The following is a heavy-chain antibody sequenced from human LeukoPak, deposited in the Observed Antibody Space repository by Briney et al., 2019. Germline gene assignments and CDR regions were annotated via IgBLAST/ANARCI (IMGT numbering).Heavy chain of an antibody. CDR1: GYTFTSYA. Sequence: GASVKVSCKASGYTFTSYAMHWVRQAPGQRLEWMGWINAGNGNTKYSQEFQGRVTITRDTSASTAYMELSSLRSEDMAVYYCARGAVTKNGAEGAFDIWGQGTMVTVSS. V-gene: IGHV1-3*03. J-gene: IGHJ3*02. D-gene: IGHD4-17*01. CDR3: ARGAVTKNGAEGAFDI. CDR2: INAGNGNT.